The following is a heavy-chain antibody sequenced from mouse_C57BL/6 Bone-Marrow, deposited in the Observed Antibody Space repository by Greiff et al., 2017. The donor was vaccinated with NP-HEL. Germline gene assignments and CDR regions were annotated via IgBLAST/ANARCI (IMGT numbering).Heavy chain of an antibody. D-gene: IGHD1-1*01. V-gene: IGHV5-17*01. CDR1: GFTFSDYG. CDR2: ISSGSSTI. Sequence: EVHLVESGGGLVKPGGSLKLSCAASGFTFSDYGMHWVRQAPEKGLEWVAYISSGSSTIYYADTVKGRFTISRDNAKNTLFLQMTSLRSEDTAMYYCARNYGSSLRYWGHGTTLTVSS. CDR3: ARNYGSSLRY. J-gene: IGHJ2*01.